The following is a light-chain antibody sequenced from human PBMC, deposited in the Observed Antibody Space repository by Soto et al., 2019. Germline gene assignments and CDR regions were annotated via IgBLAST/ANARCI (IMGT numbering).Light chain of an antibody. V-gene: IGLV2-14*03. CDR3: SAYTVSRTYV. Sequence: THPAPVSGSPGQSITISCTLTSSDVGAYNLVSWHQQHPGKAPKLMIYNVYDLPSGISYRFSGSKSGNTASLTISGLQGEDEADYYCSAYTVSRTYVFGTGTKVTVL. CDR1: SSDVGAYNL. CDR2: NVY. J-gene: IGLJ1*01.